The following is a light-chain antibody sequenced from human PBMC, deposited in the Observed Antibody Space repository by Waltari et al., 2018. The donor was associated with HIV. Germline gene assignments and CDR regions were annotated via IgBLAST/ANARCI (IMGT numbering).Light chain of an antibody. V-gene: IGLV6-57*03. CDR2: DDD. Sequence: KFMLTQPHSMSESPGKTVTISCTRTSGSIDSNYVQWFQPRPGSAPTTVIFDDDRRPPGVPARFSGSIDKSSNSASLTISGLRPEDEADYYCQSFETGTQVFGGGTKLTVL. J-gene: IGLJ3*02. CDR1: SGSIDSNY. CDR3: QSFETGTQV.